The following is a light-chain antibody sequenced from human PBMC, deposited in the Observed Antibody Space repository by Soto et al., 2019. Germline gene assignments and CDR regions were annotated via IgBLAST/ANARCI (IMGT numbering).Light chain of an antibody. CDR3: HQRYNWPRVT. V-gene: IGKV3-11*01. CDR2: DVS. J-gene: IGKJ5*01. Sequence: TQSPSTLSRSPADRVSLSGRASQSVSNSLAWYQQKPGQPPRLLIYDVSNRATGIPARFSGSGSGTDFTLTITSLEPEDFAVYFCHQRYNWPRVTFGQGTRLEIK. CDR1: QSVSNS.